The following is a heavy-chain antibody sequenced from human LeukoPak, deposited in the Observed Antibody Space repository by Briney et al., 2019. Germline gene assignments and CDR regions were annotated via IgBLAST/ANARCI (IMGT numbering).Heavy chain of an antibody. V-gene: IGHV3-23*01. J-gene: IGHJ6*02. Sequence: GGSLRLSCAASGFTFSSYAMSWVRQAPGKGLEWVSAISGSGGSTYYADSVKGRFTISRDNSKNTLYLRMNSLRAEGTAVYYCAKSSSGSYFPTYYYYGMDVWGQGTTVTVSS. CDR2: ISGSGGST. CDR3: AKSSSGSYFPTYYYYGMDV. D-gene: IGHD1-26*01. CDR1: GFTFSSYA.